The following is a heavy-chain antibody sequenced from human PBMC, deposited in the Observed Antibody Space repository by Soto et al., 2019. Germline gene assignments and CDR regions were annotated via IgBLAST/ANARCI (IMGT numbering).Heavy chain of an antibody. D-gene: IGHD3-22*01. J-gene: IGHJ4*02. CDR1: GGTFSSYA. CDR2: IIPIIGTA. Sequence: ASVKVSCKASGGTFSSYAISWVRQAPGQGLEWMGGIIPIIGTADYAQKFQGRVTITADESTSTAYMELSSLRSEDTAVYYCARGFSPSGYYFPPLNWGQGTLVTVSS. CDR3: ARGFSPSGYYFPPLN. V-gene: IGHV1-69*13.